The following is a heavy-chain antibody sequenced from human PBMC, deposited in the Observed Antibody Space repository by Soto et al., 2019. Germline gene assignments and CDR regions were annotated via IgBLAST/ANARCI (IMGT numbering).Heavy chain of an antibody. J-gene: IGHJ6*02. CDR3: ARQPGPPRRTDRDYYYGMDV. V-gene: IGHV4-4*07. D-gene: IGHD3-22*01. CDR1: GGSISSYY. Sequence: SETLSLTCTVSGGSISSYYWSWIRQPAGKGLKWIGRIYTSGSTNYNPSLKSRVTMSVDTSKNQFSLKMSYVTAAETAVYYRARQPGPPRRTDRDYYYGMDVWGQGTTVTVSS. CDR2: IYTSGST.